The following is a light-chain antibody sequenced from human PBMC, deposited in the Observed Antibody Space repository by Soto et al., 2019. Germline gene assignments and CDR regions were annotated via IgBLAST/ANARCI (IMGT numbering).Light chain of an antibody. J-gene: IGLJ1*01. CDR2: EVT. V-gene: IGLV2-14*01. CDR3: SSHTSGSTRV. Sequence: QYALTQPASVPGSPGQSIAISCTGTSRDVGGYDYVSWYQQHPDKAPKLMIYEVTKRPSWVSNRFSGSKSGNTASLTISGLQPEDEADYYCSSHTSGSTRVFGSGTKLTVL. CDR1: SRDVGGYDY.